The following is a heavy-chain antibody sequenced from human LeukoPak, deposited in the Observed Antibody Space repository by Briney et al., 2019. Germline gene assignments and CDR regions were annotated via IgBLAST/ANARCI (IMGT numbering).Heavy chain of an antibody. CDR2: LSGGGEYT. CDR1: GFTFTTYA. Sequence: GGSLRLSCAVAGFTFTTYAMSWVREAPGKGLEWVSALSGGGEYTYSADSVKGRFTIARDNSKNMLYLQMNSRRAEDTAVYYCATITYGDDMWGRFVSWGQGTLVTVSS. CDR3: ATITYGDDMWGRFVS. J-gene: IGHJ4*02. D-gene: IGHD2-21*02. V-gene: IGHV3-23*01.